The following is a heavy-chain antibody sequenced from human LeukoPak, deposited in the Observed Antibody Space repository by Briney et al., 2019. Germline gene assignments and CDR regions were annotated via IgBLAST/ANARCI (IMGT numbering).Heavy chain of an antibody. CDR1: GFTFSSYS. CDR3: ARSEYYYDSSGLR. J-gene: IGHJ4*02. V-gene: IGHV3-48*02. CDR2: ISSSSSTI. D-gene: IGHD3-22*01. Sequence: GGSLRLSCAASGFTFSSYSMTWVRQAPGKGLEWVSYISSSSSTIYYADSVKGRFTISRDNAKNSLYLQMNSLRDEDTAVYYCARSEYYYDSSGLRWGQGTLVTVSS.